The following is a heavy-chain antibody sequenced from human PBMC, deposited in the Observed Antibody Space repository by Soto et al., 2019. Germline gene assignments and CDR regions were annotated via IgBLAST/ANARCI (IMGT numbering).Heavy chain of an antibody. Sequence: SVKVSCKSSCYTFTSYGISLVRQAPGQGLEWMGWISAYNGKTNYARKVKGRVTMTTDTSTSKAYMELRRLRSDDTDVYYCARDLGWFGELHWLAPWGQGTLVTV. V-gene: IGHV1-18*01. CDR2: ISAYNGKT. CDR1: CYTFTSYG. D-gene: IGHD3-10*01. J-gene: IGHJ5*02. CDR3: ARDLGWFGELHWLAP.